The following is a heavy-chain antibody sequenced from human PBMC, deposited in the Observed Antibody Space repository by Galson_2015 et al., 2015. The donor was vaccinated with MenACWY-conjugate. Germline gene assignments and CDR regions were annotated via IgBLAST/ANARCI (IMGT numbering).Heavy chain of an antibody. CDR1: GFTFSGYE. Sequence: SLRLSCAASGFTFSGYEMNWVRQAPGKGLEWLSYISSSGGTIKYEDSVKGRFTISRDNAKNSLFLQMNSVRAGDTAFYYCAREDRRDALDLWGPGTLVTVSS. J-gene: IGHJ3*01. CDR3: AREDRRDALDL. V-gene: IGHV3-48*03. CDR2: ISSSGGTI.